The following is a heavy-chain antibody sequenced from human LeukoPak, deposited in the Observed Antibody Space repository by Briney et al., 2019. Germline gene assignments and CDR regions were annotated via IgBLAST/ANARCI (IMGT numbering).Heavy chain of an antibody. J-gene: IGHJ4*02. Sequence: GGSLRLSCAASGFTFDDYAMDWVRHAPGKGLEWVSGISWNSGSIGYADSVKGRFTISRDNAKNYLYLQMNSLRAEDMALYYCAKDRGSSWFRYYFDYWGQGTLVTVSS. CDR1: GFTFDDYA. CDR3: AKDRGSSWFRYYFDY. CDR2: ISWNSGSI. V-gene: IGHV3-9*03. D-gene: IGHD6-13*01.